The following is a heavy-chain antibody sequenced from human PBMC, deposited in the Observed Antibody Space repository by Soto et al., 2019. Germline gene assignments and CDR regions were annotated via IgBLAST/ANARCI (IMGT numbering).Heavy chain of an antibody. CDR3: ARGKQEDFGVVITIYYYYGMDV. CDR1: GGSFSGYY. D-gene: IGHD3-3*01. CDR2: INHSGST. J-gene: IGHJ6*02. V-gene: IGHV4-34*01. Sequence: SETLSLTCAVYGGSFSGYYWSWIRQPPGKGLEWIGEINHSGSTNYNPSLKSRVTISVDTSKNQFSLKLSSVTAADTAVYYCARGKQEDFGVVITIYYYYGMDVWGQGTTVTI.